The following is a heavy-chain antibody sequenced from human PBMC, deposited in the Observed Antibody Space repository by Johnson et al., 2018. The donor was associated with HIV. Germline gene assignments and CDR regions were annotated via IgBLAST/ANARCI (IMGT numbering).Heavy chain of an antibody. CDR3: ARGRLISMIVSAGAFDI. D-gene: IGHD3-22*01. Sequence: VQLAESGGGLVQPGGSLRLSCAASGFTFDDYGMNWIRQAPGKGLEWVSGINWNGGSTTYADSVKGRFIISRDNAKNSLYLQMNSLRDEDTAFYYCARGRLISMIVSAGAFDIWGQGTMVTVSS. CDR1: GFTFDDYG. CDR2: INWNGGST. J-gene: IGHJ3*02. V-gene: IGHV3-20*04.